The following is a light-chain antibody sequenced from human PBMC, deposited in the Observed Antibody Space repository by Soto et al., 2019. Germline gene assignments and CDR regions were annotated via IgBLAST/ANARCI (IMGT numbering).Light chain of an antibody. CDR2: GAS. Sequence: EIVLTQSPGTLSLSPGERATLSCRASQSVDNNYLAWYQQTPGQAPRLLIYGASSRATGIPERFSGSGYGTDCTLTISRLEPEDFALYHCQQYGSPPVTFGQGTKVEI. J-gene: IGKJ1*01. CDR1: QSVDNNY. V-gene: IGKV3-20*01. CDR3: QQYGSPPVT.